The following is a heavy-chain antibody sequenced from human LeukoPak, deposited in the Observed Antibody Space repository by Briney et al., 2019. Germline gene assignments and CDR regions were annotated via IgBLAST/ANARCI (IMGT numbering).Heavy chain of an antibody. Sequence: GGTLRLSCAASGFTFSSYVMSWVRQAPGKGLEWVSYISSSGSTIYYADSVKGRFTISRDNAKNSLYLQMNSLRAEDTAVYYCARDFGSADYVWGSYRNDAFDIWGQGTMVTVSS. V-gene: IGHV3-48*04. J-gene: IGHJ3*02. D-gene: IGHD3-16*02. CDR3: ARDFGSADYVWGSYRNDAFDI. CDR1: GFTFSSYV. CDR2: ISSSGSTI.